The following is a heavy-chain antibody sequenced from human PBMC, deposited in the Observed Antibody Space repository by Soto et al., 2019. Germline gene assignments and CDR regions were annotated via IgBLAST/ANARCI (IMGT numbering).Heavy chain of an antibody. V-gene: IGHV4-59*08. CDR1: GGSISSYC. Sequence: SETLSLTCTVCGGSISSYCWSWIRQPPGKGLEWIGYIYYSGSTNYNPSLKSRVTISVDTSKNQFSLKLSSVTAADTAVYYCASTITMVRGVKGPGYYYYMDVWRKGTTVTASS. CDR2: IYYSGST. J-gene: IGHJ6*03. D-gene: IGHD3-10*01. CDR3: ASTITMVRGVKGPGYYYYMDV.